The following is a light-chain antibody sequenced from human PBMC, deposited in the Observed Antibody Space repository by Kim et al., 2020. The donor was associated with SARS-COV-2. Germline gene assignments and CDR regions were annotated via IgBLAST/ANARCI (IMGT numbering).Light chain of an antibody. CDR1: SSDIGSYNY. CDR3: SSYTGSDTLI. J-gene: IGLJ2*01. V-gene: IGLV2-14*03. CDR2: DVY. Sequence: QSALTQPAFVSASPGQSITISCVGTSSDIGSYNYVSWYQQYPGKAPKLIITDVYSRPSGVSDRFSASKSGYSASLTISGLQAEDEAEYYCSSYTGSDTLIFGGGTQLTVL.